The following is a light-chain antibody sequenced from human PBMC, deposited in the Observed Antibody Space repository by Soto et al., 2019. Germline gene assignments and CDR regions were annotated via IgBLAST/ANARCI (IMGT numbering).Light chain of an antibody. CDR1: SSDIGGYDY. CDR3: SSYAGSNNVI. Sequence: QSALTQPPSASGSPGQSVTISCTGTSSDIGGYDYVSWFQHHPGRAPKLMIYELTKRPSGVPDRFSGSRSGNTASLTVSGLQGEDEADYYCSSYAGSNNVIFGGGTKVTVI. V-gene: IGLV2-8*01. J-gene: IGLJ2*01. CDR2: ELT.